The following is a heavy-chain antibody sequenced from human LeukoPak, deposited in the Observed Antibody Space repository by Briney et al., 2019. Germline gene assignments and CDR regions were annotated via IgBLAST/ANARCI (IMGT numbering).Heavy chain of an antibody. D-gene: IGHD6-13*01. Sequence: TGGSLRLSCAASGFTFSSYAMHWVRQAPGKGLEWVAVISYDGSNKYYADSVKGRFTISRDNSKNTLYLQMNSLRAEDTAVYYCARDGGDIAAAGTVRKYFRHWGQGTLVTVSS. CDR3: ARDGGDIAAAGTVRKYFRH. V-gene: IGHV3-30-3*01. CDR1: GFTFSSYA. J-gene: IGHJ1*01. CDR2: ISYDGSNK.